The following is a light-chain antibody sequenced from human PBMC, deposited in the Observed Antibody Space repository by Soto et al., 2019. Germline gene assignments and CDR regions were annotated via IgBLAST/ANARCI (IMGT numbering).Light chain of an antibody. CDR1: ESIDSW. CDR2: KAS. J-gene: IGKJ1*01. V-gene: IGKV1-5*03. Sequence: DIQMTQSPSTLSASVGDRVTITCRASESIDSWLAWHQQKPGRAPKLLISKASSLESGVPSRFSGSGSGTEFALTMSCLQPDDFATYYCQQYNSYSPAFGQGTKVDIK. CDR3: QQYNSYSPA.